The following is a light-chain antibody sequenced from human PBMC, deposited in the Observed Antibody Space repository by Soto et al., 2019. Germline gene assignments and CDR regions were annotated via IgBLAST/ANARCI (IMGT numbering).Light chain of an antibody. J-gene: IGLJ1*01. CDR3: SSYTRSSTRV. V-gene: IGLV2-14*03. Sequence: QSALTQLASVSGSPGQWITISCTGTSSDVGGYKYTSWDQPHPVKTPKLLIYDIRNRPSQVYERISGSKSGNTATLTSSGLQAEDEADYYCSSYTRSSTRVFGSGAQLTLL. CDR1: SSDVGGYKY. CDR2: DIR.